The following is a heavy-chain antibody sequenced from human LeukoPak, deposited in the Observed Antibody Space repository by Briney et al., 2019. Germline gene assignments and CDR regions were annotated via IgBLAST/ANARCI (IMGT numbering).Heavy chain of an antibody. V-gene: IGHV3-11*01. Sequence: GGSLRLSCAASGFTFSDYYMTWIRQAPGKGLEWVSYISSSSNNIHYANSVRGRFTISRDNAKNSVYLQMNSLRAEDTAIYYCARAAGWFDPWGQGTLVTVSS. CDR3: ARAAGWFDP. J-gene: IGHJ5*02. CDR2: ISSSSNNI. CDR1: GFTFSDYY.